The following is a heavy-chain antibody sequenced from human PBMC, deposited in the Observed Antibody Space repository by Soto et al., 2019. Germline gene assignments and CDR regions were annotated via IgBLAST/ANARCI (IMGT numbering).Heavy chain of an antibody. CDR3: EAEMTFGKLSVV. V-gene: IGHV1-69*01. D-gene: IGHD3-16*02. J-gene: IGHJ6*02. CDR2: IIPKFGTT. Sequence: QVQLVQSGAEVKKPGSSVKVSCKASGDTYTNYVISWVRQAPGQGLEWMGGIIPKFGTTYSAQKLQDRLTITADESTSTVYMQLSSLRLDDTAVYYCEAEMTFGKLSVVWGQGTTVTVSS. CDR1: GDTYTNYV.